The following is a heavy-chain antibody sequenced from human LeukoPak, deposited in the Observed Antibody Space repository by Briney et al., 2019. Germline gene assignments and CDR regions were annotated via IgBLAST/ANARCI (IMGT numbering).Heavy chain of an antibody. D-gene: IGHD3-3*01. CDR2: IGSGSGT. J-gene: IGHJ4*02. V-gene: IGHV3-23*01. Sequence: GGSLRLSCAASGFTFSSYGMSWVRQAPGKGLEWVSAIGSGSGTYYADSVKGRFTISRDNSKNTVYLQMNSLRAEDTAVYYCANDYDFWSGYYFDYWGQGTLVTVSS. CDR1: GFTFSSYG. CDR3: ANDYDFWSGYYFDY.